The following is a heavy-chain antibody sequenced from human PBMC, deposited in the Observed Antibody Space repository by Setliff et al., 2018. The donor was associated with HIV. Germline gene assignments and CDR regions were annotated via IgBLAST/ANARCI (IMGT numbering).Heavy chain of an antibody. D-gene: IGHD2-2*01. J-gene: IGHJ5*02. CDR2: IFDSGTT. Sequence: SETLSLTCTVSGGSITSYYWNWIRQSPGKGLEWIGYIFDSGTTKYNPSVTSRVTISVDASKMQFSLNLHSVTAADTAVYYCAIGDEYPGVFQSWGQGKVVTVSS. V-gene: IGHV4-4*09. CDR1: GGSITSYY. CDR3: AIGDEYPGVFQS.